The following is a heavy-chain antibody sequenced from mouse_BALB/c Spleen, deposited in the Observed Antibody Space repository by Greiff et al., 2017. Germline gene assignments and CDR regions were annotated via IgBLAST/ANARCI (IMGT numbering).Heavy chain of an antibody. V-gene: IGHV1-18*01. D-gene: IGHD2-3*01. CDR3: AKEDSGGLLPFAY. CDR1: GYSFTGYT. CDR2: INPYNGGT. Sequence: VQLQQSGPELVKPGASMKISCKASGYSFTGYTMNWVKQSHGKNLEWIGLINPYNGGTSYNQKFKGKATLTVDKSSSTAYMELLSLTSEDSAVYYCAKEDSGGLLPFAYWGQGTLVTVSA. J-gene: IGHJ3*01.